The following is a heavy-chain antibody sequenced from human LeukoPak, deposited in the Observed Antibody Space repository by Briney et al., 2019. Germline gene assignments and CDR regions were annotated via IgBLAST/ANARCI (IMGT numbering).Heavy chain of an antibody. CDR3: ARVYCGGDSSSFQH. J-gene: IGHJ1*01. D-gene: IGHD2-21*02. V-gene: IGHV3-30*03. Sequence: VGSLRLSCAASGFTFSSYGMHWVRQAPGKGLEWVAAISYDGSYKYYADSVKGRFTISRDNSKNTLYLQMNSLRAEDTAVYYCARVYCGGDSSSFQHWGQGTPVTVSS. CDR2: ISYDGSYK. CDR1: GFTFSSYG.